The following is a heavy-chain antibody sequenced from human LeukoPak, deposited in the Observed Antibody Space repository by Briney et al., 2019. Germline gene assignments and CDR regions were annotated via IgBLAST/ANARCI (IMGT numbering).Heavy chain of an antibody. CDR2: INSDGSST. Sequence: PGGSLRLSCAASGFTVSNNYMRWVRQAPGKGLVWVSRINSDGSSTSYADSVKGRFTISRDNAKNTLYLQMNSLRAEDTAVYYCARDRRVVIDYWGLGTLVTVSS. J-gene: IGHJ4*02. D-gene: IGHD3-22*01. CDR1: GFTVSNNY. V-gene: IGHV3-74*01. CDR3: ARDRRVVIDY.